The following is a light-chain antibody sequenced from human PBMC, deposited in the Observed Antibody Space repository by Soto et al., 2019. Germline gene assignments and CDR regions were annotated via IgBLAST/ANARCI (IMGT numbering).Light chain of an antibody. V-gene: IGLV2-8*01. Sequence: SVLTQPPSASGSPGQSVTISCTGSSNDVGAYNYVSWYQQHPGKAPKLIIYEVTKRPSGVPDRFSGSKSGNTASLTVSGLQADDEDDYFCGSDESSQHYGFGNGNK. CDR2: EVT. CDR3: GSDESSQHYG. J-gene: IGLJ1*01. CDR1: SNDVGAYNY.